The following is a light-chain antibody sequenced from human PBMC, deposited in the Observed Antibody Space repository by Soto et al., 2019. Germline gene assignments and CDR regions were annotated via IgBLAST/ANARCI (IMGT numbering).Light chain of an antibody. CDR1: SSDVGGYNS. V-gene: IGLV2-14*03. CDR3: SSYTSTSSYV. J-gene: IGLJ1*01. Sequence: QSALTQPASVSGSPGQSITVSCTGTSSDVGGYNSVSWYQQHPGKPPKLIIYEVSNRPSGVSDRFSGSKSGNTASLTISGLQAEDEADCYCSSYTSTSSYVFATGTKSPS. CDR2: EVS.